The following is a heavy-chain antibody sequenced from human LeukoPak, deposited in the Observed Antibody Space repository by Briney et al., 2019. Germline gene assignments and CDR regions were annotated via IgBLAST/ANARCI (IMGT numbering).Heavy chain of an antibody. CDR3: ARPFQVGADRELDY. J-gene: IGHJ4*02. CDR1: GFTFSSYA. CDR2: VSYDGYHR. D-gene: IGHD1-26*01. Sequence: PGGSLRLSCAASGFTFSSYALHWVRQPPGKGLEWVAVVSYDGYHRYYADSVKGRFTISRDNAKNTLYLQMNSLRAEDTAVYYCARPFQVGADRELDYWGQGTLVTVSS. V-gene: IGHV3-30-3*01.